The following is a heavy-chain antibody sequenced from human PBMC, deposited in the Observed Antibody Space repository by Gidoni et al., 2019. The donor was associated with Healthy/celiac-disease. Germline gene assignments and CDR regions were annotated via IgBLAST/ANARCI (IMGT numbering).Heavy chain of an antibody. CDR2: ILYDGSNK. J-gene: IGHJ3*02. CDR1: GLTLRSYG. V-gene: IGHV3-33*01. Sequence: QVQLVESGGGVVQPGRSLRLSCAASGLTLRSYGMHWVRQAPGKGLEWVAVILYDGSNKYYADSVKGRFTISRDNSKNTLYLQMNSLRAEDTAVYYCARSEGAYCGGDCSDAFDIWGQGTMVTVSS. D-gene: IGHD2-21*02. CDR3: ARSEGAYCGGDCSDAFDI.